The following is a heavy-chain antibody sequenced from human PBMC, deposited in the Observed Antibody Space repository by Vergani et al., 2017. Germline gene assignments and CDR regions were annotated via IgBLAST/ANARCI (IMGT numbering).Heavy chain of an antibody. D-gene: IGHD6-25*01. J-gene: IGHJ4*02. V-gene: IGHV3-33*01. Sequence: QVQLVESGGGVVQPGRSLRLSCAAPGFTFSSYGMHWVRQAPGKGLEWVAVIWYDGSNKYYADSVKGRFTIARDNSKNSLYLQMNSLRAEDTAVYYCAIIPRGGGPGYWGQGTLVTVSS. CDR2: IWYDGSNK. CDR3: AIIPRGGGPGY. CDR1: GFTFSSYG.